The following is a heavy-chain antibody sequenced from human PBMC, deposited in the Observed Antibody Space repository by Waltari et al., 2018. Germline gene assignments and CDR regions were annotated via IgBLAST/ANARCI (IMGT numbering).Heavy chain of an antibody. CDR2: IRYDGSNK. D-gene: IGHD2-2*01. Sequence: QVQLVESGGGVVQPGGSLRLSCAASGFTFSSYGMHWVRQAQGKGLEWVAFIRYDGSNKYYADSVKGRFTISRDNAKNSLYLQMNSLRAEDTALYYCAKEAAYCSSTSCYGMDVWGKGTTVTVSS. CDR3: AKEAAYCSSTSCYGMDV. CDR1: GFTFSSYG. V-gene: IGHV3-30*02. J-gene: IGHJ6*04.